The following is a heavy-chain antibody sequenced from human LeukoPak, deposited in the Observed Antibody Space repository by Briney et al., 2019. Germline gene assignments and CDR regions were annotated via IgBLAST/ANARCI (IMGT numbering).Heavy chain of an antibody. D-gene: IGHD3-3*01. J-gene: IGHJ5*02. V-gene: IGHV1-46*01. CDR3: ARVMYTIFGVVIDGWFDP. CDR1: GYTFTSYY. CDR2: INPTGGST. Sequence: ASVKVSCKASGYTFTSYYMHWVRQAPGQGLEWMGLINPTGGSTGYAQKFQGRVTMTRDTSISTAYMELSRLRSDDTAVYYCARVMYTIFGVVIDGWFDPWGQGTLVTVSS.